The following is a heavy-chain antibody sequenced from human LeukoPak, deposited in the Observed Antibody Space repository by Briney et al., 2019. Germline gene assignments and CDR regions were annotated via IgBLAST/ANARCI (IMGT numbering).Heavy chain of an antibody. D-gene: IGHD3-22*01. Sequence: GGSLRLSCAASGFTFSNSWMSWVRQAPGKGLEWVATIKPDGSAQYYVDSVRGRFTISRDNAKNSLFLQINSLRAEDTAVYYCANGGTYSSGPWGQGTLVTVSS. J-gene: IGHJ5*02. CDR2: IKPDGSAQ. CDR1: GFTFSNSW. V-gene: IGHV3-7*01. CDR3: ANGGTYSSGP.